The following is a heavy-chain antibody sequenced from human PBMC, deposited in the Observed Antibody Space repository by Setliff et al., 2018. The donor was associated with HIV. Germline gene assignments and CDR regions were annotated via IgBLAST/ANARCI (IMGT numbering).Heavy chain of an antibody. CDR2: INHSGSI. V-gene: IGHV4-34*01. Sequence: SETLSLTCGVYGESLSDYSWNWIRQPPGKGLEWIGEINHSGSINYNPSLKSRVTVSVDTSKNKFSLKLSSVTAADTAVYFCARRVYYDFWSGYYLSISKWFDPWGQGILVTVSS. CDR1: GESLSDYS. CDR3: ARRVYYDFWSGYYLSISKWFDP. D-gene: IGHD3-3*01. J-gene: IGHJ5*02.